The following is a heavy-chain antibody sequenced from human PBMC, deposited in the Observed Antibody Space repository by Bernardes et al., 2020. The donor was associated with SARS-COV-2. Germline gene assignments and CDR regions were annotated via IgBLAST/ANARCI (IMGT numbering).Heavy chain of an antibody. Sequence: ASLRLSCAASGFTFRSSWMHWVRQAPGKGLVWVSRIKGDGSSTRYADSVKGRFTISRDNAQNTLYLQMNSLRAEDTAVYYCARGRGSGTSYGLDVWGQGTTVTVSS. CDR2: IKGDGSST. V-gene: IGHV3-74*01. CDR1: GFTFRSSW. D-gene: IGHD2-2*01. J-gene: IGHJ6*02. CDR3: ARGRGSGTSYGLDV.